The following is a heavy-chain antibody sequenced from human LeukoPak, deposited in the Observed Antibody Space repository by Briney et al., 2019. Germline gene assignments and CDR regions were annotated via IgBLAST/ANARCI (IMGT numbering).Heavy chain of an antibody. Sequence: PSETLSLTCTVSDGSISSSSYYWGWIRQPPGKGLEWIASIYSSGSTYYNPSLKSRVTISADTSKNQLSLKLSSVTAADTAVYYCARDLTMVRGAFDYWGQGTLVTVSS. V-gene: IGHV4-39*07. D-gene: IGHD3-10*01. CDR3: ARDLTMVRGAFDY. CDR1: DGSISSSSYY. CDR2: IYSSGST. J-gene: IGHJ4*02.